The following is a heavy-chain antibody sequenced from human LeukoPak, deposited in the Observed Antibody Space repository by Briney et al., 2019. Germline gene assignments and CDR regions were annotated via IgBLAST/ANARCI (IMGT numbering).Heavy chain of an antibody. CDR1: GGSFSGYY. Sequence: SETLSLTCAVYGGSFSGYYWSWIRQPPGKGLEWIGEINHSGSTNYNPSLKSRVTISVDTSKNQFSLKLSSVTAADTAVYYCARGCSTWFGELLWTYNWFDPRGQGTLVTVSS. J-gene: IGHJ5*02. D-gene: IGHD3-10*01. CDR2: INHSGST. CDR3: ARGCSTWFGELLWTYNWFDP. V-gene: IGHV4-34*01.